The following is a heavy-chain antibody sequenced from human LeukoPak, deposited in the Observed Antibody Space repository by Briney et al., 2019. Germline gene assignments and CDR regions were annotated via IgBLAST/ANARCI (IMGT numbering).Heavy chain of an antibody. J-gene: IGHJ4*02. D-gene: IGHD3-10*01. CDR2: FDHEDGET. V-gene: IGHV1-24*01. Sequence: ASVKVSCKVSGYTLTELSMHWVRQAPAKGREWMGGFDHEDGETIYAQKFQGRVTMTEDTSTDTAYMELSSLRSEDTAVYYCATGIQSMVRGDPPAFDYWGQGTLVTVSS. CDR1: GYTLTELS. CDR3: ATGIQSMVRGDPPAFDY.